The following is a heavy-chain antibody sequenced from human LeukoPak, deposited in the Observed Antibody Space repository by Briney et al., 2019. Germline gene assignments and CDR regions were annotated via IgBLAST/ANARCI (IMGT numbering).Heavy chain of an antibody. CDR3: ARDEIAAKHAYAFDI. CDR1: GFTVSSNY. V-gene: IGHV3-21*01. Sequence: GGSLRLSCAASGFTVSSNYMSWVRQAPGKGLEWVSSISSSSSYIYYADSVKGRFTISRDNAKNSLYLQMNSLRAEDTAVYYCARDEIAAKHAYAFDIWGQGTMVTVSS. J-gene: IGHJ3*02. CDR2: ISSSSSYI. D-gene: IGHD6-13*01.